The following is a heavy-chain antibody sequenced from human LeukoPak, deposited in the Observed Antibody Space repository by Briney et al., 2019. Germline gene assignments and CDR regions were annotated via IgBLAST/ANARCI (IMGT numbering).Heavy chain of an antibody. CDR2: ISHSGST. J-gene: IGHJ4*02. D-gene: IGHD3-10*01. CDR3: ARAKITMVRGVIIQSRRCFDY. CDR1: GGSLSGNF. V-gene: IGHV4-34*01. Sequence: SETLSLTCAVYGGSLSGNFWSWIRQPPGKGLEWIGEISHSGSTNYSPSLKSRVTISVDTSKNQFSLKLSSVTAADTAVYYCARAKITMVRGVIIQSRRCFDYWGQGTLVTVSS.